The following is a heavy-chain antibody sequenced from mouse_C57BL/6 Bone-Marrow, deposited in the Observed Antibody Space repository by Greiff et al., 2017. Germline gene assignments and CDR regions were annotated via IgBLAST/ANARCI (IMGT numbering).Heavy chain of an antibody. Sequence: QVQLQQPGAELVKPGASVKLSCKASGYTFTSYWMHWVKQRPGQGLEWIGMIHPNNGSTNYNEKFKSKAKLTVDKSSSTAYMQLSSLTSEDSAVYYCARWGLITTGGGFAYWGQGTLVTVSA. J-gene: IGHJ3*01. CDR3: ARWGLITTGGGFAY. D-gene: IGHD1-1*01. CDR2: IHPNNGST. CDR1: GYTFTSYW. V-gene: IGHV1-64*01.